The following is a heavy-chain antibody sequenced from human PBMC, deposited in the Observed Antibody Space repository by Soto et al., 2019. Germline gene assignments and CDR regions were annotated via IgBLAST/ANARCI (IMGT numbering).Heavy chain of an antibody. CDR2: IIPISGTA. Sequence: QVQLVQSGAEVKKPGSSVKVSCKASGGTFSSYAISWVRQAPGQGLEWMGGIIPISGTANYAQKFQGRVTITADDSTSTAYMELSSLRSEDTAVYYCARSQGSSTSLETSYYYYYGMDVWGQGTTVTVSS. CDR1: GGTFSSYA. CDR3: ARSQGSSTSLETSYYYYYGMDV. J-gene: IGHJ6*02. V-gene: IGHV1-69*01. D-gene: IGHD2-2*01.